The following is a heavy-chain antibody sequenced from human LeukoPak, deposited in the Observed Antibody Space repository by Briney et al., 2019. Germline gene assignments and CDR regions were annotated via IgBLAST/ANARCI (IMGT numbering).Heavy chain of an antibody. CDR1: GGSISSYY. CDR3: ARHAFDEYSSSWPNWFDP. Sequence: SETLSLTCTVSGGSISSYYWSWIRQPPGKGLEWIGYIYYSGSTNHNPSLKSRVTISVDTSKNQFSLKLSSVTAADTAVYYCARHAFDEYSSSWPNWFDPWGLGTLVTVSS. J-gene: IGHJ5*02. CDR2: IYYSGST. V-gene: IGHV4-59*08. D-gene: IGHD6-13*01.